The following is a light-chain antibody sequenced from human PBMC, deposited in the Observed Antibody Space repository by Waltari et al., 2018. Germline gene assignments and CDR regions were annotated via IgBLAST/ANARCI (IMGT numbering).Light chain of an antibody. CDR1: QNVLYSSKNKNY. CDR3: QQYNSYPWT. V-gene: IGKV4-1*01. J-gene: IGKJ1*01. Sequence: DIVMTQSPDSLTVSLGERATINCKSSQNVLYSSKNKNYLAWYQQKPGNTPKIRIYKASSLESGVPSRFSGSGSGTEFTLTISSLQPDDFATYYCQQYNSYPWTFGQGTKVEIK. CDR2: KAS.